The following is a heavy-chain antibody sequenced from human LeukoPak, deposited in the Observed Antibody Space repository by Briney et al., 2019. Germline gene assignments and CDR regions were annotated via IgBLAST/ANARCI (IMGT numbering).Heavy chain of an antibody. CDR1: GFTFSSYG. CDR2: ISYDGSNK. J-gene: IGHJ4*02. Sequence: PGRSLRLSCAASGFTFSSYGMHWVRQAPGKGLEWVAVISYDGSNKYYADSVKGRFTISRDNSKNTLYLQMNSLRAEDTAVYYCARDGAVTTWDLWFDYWGQGTLVTVSS. V-gene: IGHV3-30*03. D-gene: IGHD4-17*01. CDR3: ARDGAVTTWDLWFDY.